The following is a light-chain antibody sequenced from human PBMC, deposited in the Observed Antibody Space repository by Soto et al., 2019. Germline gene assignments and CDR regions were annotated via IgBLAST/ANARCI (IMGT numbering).Light chain of an antibody. CDR2: DGS. CDR1: QSVSGY. Sequence: EIALTQSPATLSLSPGERATLSCRASQSVSGYLAWYQQKPGQAPRLLIYDGSHRAAGIPSRFSGSGSGTDFTLTISGLEPGDFAVYYCQQRSNWLISFGPGTKVDIK. J-gene: IGKJ3*01. CDR3: QQRSNWLIS. V-gene: IGKV3-11*01.